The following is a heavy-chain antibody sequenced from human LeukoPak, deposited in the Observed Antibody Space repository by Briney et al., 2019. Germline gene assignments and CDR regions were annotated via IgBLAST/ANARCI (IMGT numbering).Heavy chain of an antibody. V-gene: IGHV4-30-4*08. CDR3: ARDEQGYAYFDY. CDR1: GGSISSGDYY. J-gene: IGHJ4*02. D-gene: IGHD5-18*01. CDR2: IYYSGST. Sequence: NPSETLSLTCTVSGGSISSGDYYWSWIRQPPGKGLEWIGYIYYSGSTYYNPSLKSRVTISVDTSKNQFSLKLSSVTAADTAVYYCARDEQGYAYFDYWGQGTLVTVSS.